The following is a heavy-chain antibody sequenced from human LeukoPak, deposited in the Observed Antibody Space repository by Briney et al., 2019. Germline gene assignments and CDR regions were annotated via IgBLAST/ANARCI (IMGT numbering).Heavy chain of an antibody. D-gene: IGHD3-10*01. CDR1: GGSMNSYS. CDR3: ARSDGYGLVGI. V-gene: IGHV4-59*01. Sequence: SETLSLTCTVSGGSMNSYSWSWIRQPPGKGLEWIANIYYSGSTNYNPSLKSRVTISLDTSKNQFSLRLSSVTAADTAVYYCARSDGYGLVGIWGQGTMVTVSS. CDR2: IYYSGST. J-gene: IGHJ3*02.